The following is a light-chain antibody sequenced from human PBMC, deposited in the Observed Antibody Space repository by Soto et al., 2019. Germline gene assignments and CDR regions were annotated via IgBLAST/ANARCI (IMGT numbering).Light chain of an antibody. J-gene: IGKJ5*01. CDR1: QGISSY. CDR3: QQSYSTPIT. Sequence: AIRMTQSPSSLSASTGDRVTITCRASQGISSYLAWYQQKPGKAPKLLIYAASTLQSGVPSRFSGSESGTDFTLTISSLQPEDFATYYCQQSYSTPITFGQGTRLEIK. V-gene: IGKV1-8*01. CDR2: AAS.